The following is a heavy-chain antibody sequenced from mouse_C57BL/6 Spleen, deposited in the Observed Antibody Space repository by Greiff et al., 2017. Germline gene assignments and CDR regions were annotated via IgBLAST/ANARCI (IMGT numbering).Heavy chain of an antibody. CDR2: ISSGSSTI. J-gene: IGHJ4*01. Sequence: EVKLVESGGGLVKPGGSLKLSCAASGFTFSDYGMHWVRQAPEKGLEWVAYISSGSSTIYYADTVKGRFTISRDNAKNTLFLQMTRLRSEDTAMYYCAKAGDYYGSSPSSYAMDYWGQGTSVTVSS. V-gene: IGHV5-17*01. CDR3: AKAGDYYGSSPSSYAMDY. D-gene: IGHD1-1*01. CDR1: GFTFSDYG.